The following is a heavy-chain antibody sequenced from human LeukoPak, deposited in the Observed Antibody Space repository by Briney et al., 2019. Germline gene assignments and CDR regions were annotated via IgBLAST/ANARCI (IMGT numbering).Heavy chain of an antibody. J-gene: IGHJ4*02. CDR3: ARGSSTSPPHNYGYAY. Sequence: PGGSLRLSCAASGFTVSSNYMSWVRQAPGKGLEWVSVIHSAGSTYYADSVKGRFTISRDNSKNTLYLQMNSLRGEDTAVYYCARGSSTSPPHNYGYAYWGQGTLVTVSS. V-gene: IGHV3-66*01. D-gene: IGHD2-2*01. CDR2: IHSAGST. CDR1: GFTVSSNY.